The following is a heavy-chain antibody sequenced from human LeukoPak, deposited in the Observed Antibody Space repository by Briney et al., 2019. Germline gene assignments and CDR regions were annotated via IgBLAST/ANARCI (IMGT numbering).Heavy chain of an antibody. CDR2: ISYDGSNK. D-gene: IGHD2-15*01. CDR1: GFTFSSYG. V-gene: IGHV3-30*18. Sequence: PGRSLRLSCAASGFTFSSYGMHWVRQASGKGLEWVAVISYDGSNKYYADSVEGRFTISRDNSKNTLYLQMNSLRAEDTAVYYCAKGYCSGGSCYGLGYYYYYGMDVWGQGTTVTVSS. CDR3: AKGYCSGGSCYGLGYYYYYGMDV. J-gene: IGHJ6*02.